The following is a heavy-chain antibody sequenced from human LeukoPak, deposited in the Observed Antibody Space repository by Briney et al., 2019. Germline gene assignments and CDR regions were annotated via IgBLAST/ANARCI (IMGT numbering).Heavy chain of an antibody. CDR2: IRHDAGEK. J-gene: IGHJ4*02. Sequence: PGGSLRLSCAASGFTFSTYWMSWVRQAPGKGLEWVANIRHDAGEKYYVDSVKGRFTISRDNAKNSLYLQMNSLRAEDTAVYYCARYWNGGNYDYWGQGTLVTVSS. V-gene: IGHV3-7*04. D-gene: IGHD1-1*01. CDR3: ARYWNGGNYDY. CDR1: GFTFSTYW.